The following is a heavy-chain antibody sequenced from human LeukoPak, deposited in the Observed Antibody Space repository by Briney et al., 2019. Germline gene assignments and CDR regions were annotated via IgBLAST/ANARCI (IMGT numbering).Heavy chain of an antibody. D-gene: IGHD6-13*01. CDR1: GGSISSSSYY. CDR3: ARLYIQTTSSWPRVGWFDP. Sequence: SQTLSLTCTVSGGSISSSSYYWGWVRQPPGKGLEWIGTIYYSGNTYYPTSLKSRVTMSVDTSKNQFSLKLSSVTAAETAVYYCARLYIQTTSSWPRVGWFDPWGQGTLVIVSS. CDR2: IYYSGNT. J-gene: IGHJ5*02. V-gene: IGHV4-39*01.